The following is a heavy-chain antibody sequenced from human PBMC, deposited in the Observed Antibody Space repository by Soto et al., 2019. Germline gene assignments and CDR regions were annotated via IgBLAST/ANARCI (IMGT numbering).Heavy chain of an antibody. CDR1: GFTFSSYA. J-gene: IGHJ5*02. CDR3: AREWGSSSSGLFDP. CDR2: ISYDGSNK. Sequence: GGSLRLSCAASGFTFSSYAMHWVRQAPGKGLEWVAVISYDGSNKYYADSVKGRFTISRDNSKNTLYLQMNSLRAEDTAVYYCAREWGSSSSGLFDPWGQGTLVTVSS. D-gene: IGHD6-6*01. V-gene: IGHV3-30-3*01.